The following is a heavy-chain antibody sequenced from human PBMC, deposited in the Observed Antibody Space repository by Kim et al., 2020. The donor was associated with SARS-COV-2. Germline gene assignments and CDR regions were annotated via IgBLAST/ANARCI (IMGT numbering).Heavy chain of an antibody. V-gene: IGHV6-1*01. CDR3: ARDYPEGRKLNHYYYGLDV. J-gene: IGHJ6*02. Sequence: SQTLSLTCAISGDSVSSNSAAWNWIRQSPSRGLEWLGRTYYRSKWYNDYATSVKSRITVNPDTSKNQFSLQLSSVTPEDTAVYYCARDYPEGRKLNHYYYGLDVWGQGTTVTVSS. CDR1: GDSVSSNSAA. D-gene: IGHD2-15*01. CDR2: TYYRSKWYN.